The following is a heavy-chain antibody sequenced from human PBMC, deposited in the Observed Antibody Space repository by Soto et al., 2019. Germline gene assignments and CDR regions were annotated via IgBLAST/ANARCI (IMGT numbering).Heavy chain of an antibody. CDR1: GFRFRTRA. CDR3: TTHEEGAPWAGGFDS. D-gene: IGHD1-26*01. Sequence: GGSLRLSCAASGFRFRTRAMSWVRQAPGKGLEWVASIRPGGDSTYYADSVKGRFAVSRDNSNVTLCLQMDSLRVEDTDIYYCTTHEEGAPWAGGFDSWGQGTLVTVSS. V-gene: IGHV3-23*01. CDR2: IRPGGDST. J-gene: IGHJ5*01.